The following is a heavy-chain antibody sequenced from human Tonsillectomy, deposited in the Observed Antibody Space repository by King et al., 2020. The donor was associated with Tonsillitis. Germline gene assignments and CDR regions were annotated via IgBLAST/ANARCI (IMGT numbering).Heavy chain of an antibody. V-gene: IGHV4-39*02. CDR3: ARDSYYESSGYPLGWFDP. Sequence: VQLQESGPGLVKPSETLSLTCTVSGGSISSSTYYWGWIRQPPGKGLEWIGSFYYSGNSYNNPSLKSRVTLSVDTSKNQLSLKLSSVTAADTAVYYCARDSYYESSGYPLGWFDPWGQGTLVTVSS. CDR2: FYYSGNS. J-gene: IGHJ5*02. CDR1: GGSISSSTYY. D-gene: IGHD3-22*01.